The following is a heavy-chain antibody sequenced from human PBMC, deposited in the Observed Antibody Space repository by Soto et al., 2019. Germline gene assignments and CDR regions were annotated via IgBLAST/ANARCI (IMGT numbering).Heavy chain of an antibody. V-gene: IGHV1-46*01. J-gene: IGHJ4*02. D-gene: IGHD6-19*01. Sequence: ASVKVSCQSSGYIFTAYSMHWVRQALGQGLEWMGVVNPSGGGTTYAQKFQGRLTMTRDTSTSTVYMELSSLTSEDTAVYYCARVTEWLVPYFLDYWGQGPLVTVSS. CDR3: ARVTEWLVPYFLDY. CDR1: GYIFTAYS. CDR2: VNPSGGGT.